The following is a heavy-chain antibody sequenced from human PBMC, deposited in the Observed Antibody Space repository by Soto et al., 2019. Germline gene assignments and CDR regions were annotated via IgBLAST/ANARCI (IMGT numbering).Heavy chain of an antibody. D-gene: IGHD3-16*01. V-gene: IGHV4-30-2*01. CDR2: IHVTRYT. J-gene: IGHJ4*02. Sequence: QLMLQESGSGLVRPSQTLSLTCTVSGDSITSGMYSWSWIRQAPGKGLEWIGNIHVTRYTALSPSLRRRVTMSVAPSRNQFSLNLNSVTAADTAVYFCARGGALRPNGHVPLDFWGQGTLVTVSS. CDR1: GDSITSGMYS. CDR3: ARGGALRPNGHVPLDF.